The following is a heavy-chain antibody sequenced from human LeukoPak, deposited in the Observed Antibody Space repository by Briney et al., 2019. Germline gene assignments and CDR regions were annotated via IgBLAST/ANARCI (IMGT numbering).Heavy chain of an antibody. Sequence: KPSETLSLTCTVSGGSISSYYWSWIRQPAGKGLEWIGRIYTSGNTNYNPSLKSRVTMSLDKSKDQFSLKLSSVTAADTAVYYCARISGFGASHFDYWGQGTLVTVSS. CDR3: ARISGFGASHFDY. D-gene: IGHD3-10*01. CDR1: GGSISSYY. J-gene: IGHJ4*02. CDR2: IYTSGNT. V-gene: IGHV4-4*07.